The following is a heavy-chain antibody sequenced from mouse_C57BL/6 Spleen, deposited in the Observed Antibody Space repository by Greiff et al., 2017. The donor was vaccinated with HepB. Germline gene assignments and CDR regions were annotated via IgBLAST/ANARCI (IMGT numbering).Heavy chain of an antibody. J-gene: IGHJ2*01. D-gene: IGHD2-3*01. CDR3: ARALYDGYYFDY. CDR2: INPGSGGT. V-gene: IGHV1-54*01. Sequence: QVQLKESGAELVRPGTSVKVSCKASGYAFTNYLIEWVKQRPGQGLEWIGVINPGSGGTNYNEKFKGKATLTADKSSSTAYMQLSSLTSEDSAVYFCARALYDGYYFDYWGQGTTLTVSS. CDR1: GYAFTNYL.